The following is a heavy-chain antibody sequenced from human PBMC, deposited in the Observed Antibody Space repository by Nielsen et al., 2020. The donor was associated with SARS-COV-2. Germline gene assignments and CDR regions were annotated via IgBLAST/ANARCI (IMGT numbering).Heavy chain of an antibody. CDR2: INSDGSST. CDR1: GFTFSSYW. D-gene: IGHD1-1*01. J-gene: IGHJ3*01. V-gene: IGHV3-74*01. CDR3: ARDGTGNGAYDL. Sequence: GESLKISCAASGFTFSSYWMHWVRQAPGKGLVWVSRINSDGSSTSYADFVKGRFTISRDNSKNTVFFEMNSLRAEDTAVYYCARDGTGNGAYDLWGQGTMVTVSS.